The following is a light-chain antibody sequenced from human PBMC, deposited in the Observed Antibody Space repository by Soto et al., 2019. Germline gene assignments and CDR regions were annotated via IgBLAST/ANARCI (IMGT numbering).Light chain of an antibody. Sequence: DIQMTQSPSSLSASVGDRVTITCRASQSISSYLNWYQQKPGKAPKLLIYAASSLQSGVPSRFSGSGSGTDFTLTTSSLQPEDFATYYCQQSYTFGQGTKVEIK. CDR1: QSISSY. V-gene: IGKV1-39*01. CDR3: QQSYT. J-gene: IGKJ1*01. CDR2: AAS.